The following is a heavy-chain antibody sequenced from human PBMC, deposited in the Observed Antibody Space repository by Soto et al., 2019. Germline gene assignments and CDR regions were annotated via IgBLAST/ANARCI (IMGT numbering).Heavy chain of an antibody. J-gene: IGHJ6*02. CDR3: AKDCSLNTMVRGVSNYGMDV. Sequence: GGSLRLSCAASGFTFSSYAMSWVRQAPGKGLEWVSAISGSGGSTYYADSVKGRFTISRDNSKNTLYLQMNSLGAEDTAVYYCAKDCSLNTMVRGVSNYGMDVWGQGTTVTVS. D-gene: IGHD3-10*01. CDR1: GFTFSSYA. V-gene: IGHV3-23*01. CDR2: ISGSGGST.